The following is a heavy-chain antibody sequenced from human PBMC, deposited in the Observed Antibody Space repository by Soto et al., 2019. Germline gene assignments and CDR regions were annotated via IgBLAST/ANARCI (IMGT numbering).Heavy chain of an antibody. CDR3: ARDSTYYDFWSGPSPGGMDV. Sequence: AASVKVSCKASGYTFTGYYMHWVRQAPGQGLEWMGWINPNSGGTNYAQKFQGRVTMTRDTSISTAYMELSRLRSDDTAVYYCARDSTYYDFWSGPSPGGMDVWGQGTTVTVSS. D-gene: IGHD3-3*01. J-gene: IGHJ6*02. CDR2: INPNSGGT. CDR1: GYTFTGYY. V-gene: IGHV1-2*02.